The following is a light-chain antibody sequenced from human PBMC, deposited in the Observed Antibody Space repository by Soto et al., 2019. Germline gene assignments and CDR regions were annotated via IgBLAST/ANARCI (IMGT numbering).Light chain of an antibody. CDR3: QQYTNTNNPWM. J-gene: IGKJ1*01. CDR2: DAS. V-gene: IGKV1-5*01. CDR1: QTISTW. Sequence: DIQVNQSPPALSASVGDRVTITCRAVQTISTWMAWYQQKPGKAPKLLVYDASTLQSGVASRFSGSGSGTEFTLIISGLQPDDSATYYCQQYTNTNNPWMFGQGTKV.